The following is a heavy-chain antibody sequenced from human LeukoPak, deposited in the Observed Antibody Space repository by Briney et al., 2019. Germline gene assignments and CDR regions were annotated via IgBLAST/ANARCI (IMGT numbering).Heavy chain of an antibody. Sequence: SETLSLTCTVSGDPIISYYWTWIRQPAGKGLEWIDRIYTSGSTHYNPSLKSRITMSVDTSKNQFSLKLSSVTAADTAVYYCAREPPGIAAAGTTGRINYFDYWGQGTLVTVSS. V-gene: IGHV4-4*07. CDR1: GDPIISYY. CDR3: AREPPGIAAAGTTGRINYFDY. D-gene: IGHD6-13*01. J-gene: IGHJ4*02. CDR2: IYTSGST.